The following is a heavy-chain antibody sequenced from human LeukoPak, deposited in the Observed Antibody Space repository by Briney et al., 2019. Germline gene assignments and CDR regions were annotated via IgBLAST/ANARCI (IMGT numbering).Heavy chain of an antibody. Sequence: GGSLRLSCAASGFSFSGYWMTWVRQAPGKWLEWVANVDQGGSATNYVDSVKGRFTISRDSAKNQLYLKMNSLRAEDTAVYYCARDYYASGSHDYWGQGTQVTVSS. CDR1: GFSFSGYW. CDR3: ARDYYASGSHDY. CDR2: VDQGGSAT. V-gene: IGHV3-7*04. J-gene: IGHJ4*02. D-gene: IGHD3-10*01.